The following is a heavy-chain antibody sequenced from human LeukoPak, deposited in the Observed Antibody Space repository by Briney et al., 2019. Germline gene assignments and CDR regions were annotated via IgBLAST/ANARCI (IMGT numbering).Heavy chain of an antibody. CDR3: ARVLADNSGWYHFDY. CDR1: GFTFSSYA. J-gene: IGHJ4*02. V-gene: IGHV3-NL1*01. D-gene: IGHD6-19*01. Sequence: GGSLRLSCAASGFTFSSYAMHWVRQAPGKGLEWVSVVYSGGSTNYADSVNGRFTISRDNFKNTLYLQMNSLRAEDTAVYYCARVLADNSGWYHFDYWGQGTLVAVSS. CDR2: VYSGGST.